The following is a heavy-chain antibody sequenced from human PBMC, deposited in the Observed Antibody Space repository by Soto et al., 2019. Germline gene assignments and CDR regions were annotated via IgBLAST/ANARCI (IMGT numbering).Heavy chain of an antibody. CDR2: MNPSSGNT. Sequence: GASVKVSCKASGYTSTSYDINWVRQATGQGLEWMGWMNPSSGNTGYAQKFQGRVTMTRNTSISTAYMELSSLRSEDTTVYYCARGTKVLRYFDWLSLHFDYWGQGTLDTVAS. V-gene: IGHV1-8*01. CDR3: ARGTKVLRYFDWLSLHFDY. D-gene: IGHD3-9*01. CDR1: GYTSTSYD. J-gene: IGHJ4*02.